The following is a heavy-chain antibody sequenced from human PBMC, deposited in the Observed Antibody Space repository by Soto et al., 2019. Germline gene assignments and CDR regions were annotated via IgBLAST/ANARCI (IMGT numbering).Heavy chain of an antibody. Sequence: GGSLRLSCAASGFTFSSYGMHWVRQAPGKGLEWVAVIWYDGSNKYYADSVKGRFTISRDNSKNTLYLQMNSLRAEDTAVYYLARETHAREHHYYDSSGRDEQDAFDIWGQGTMVTVSS. CDR3: ARETHAREHHYYDSSGRDEQDAFDI. CDR2: IWYDGSNK. D-gene: IGHD3-22*01. CDR1: GFTFSSYG. V-gene: IGHV3-33*01. J-gene: IGHJ3*02.